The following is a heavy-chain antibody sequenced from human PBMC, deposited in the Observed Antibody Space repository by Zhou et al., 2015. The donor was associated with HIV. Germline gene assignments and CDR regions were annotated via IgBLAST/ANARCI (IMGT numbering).Heavy chain of an antibody. J-gene: IGHJ6*03. CDR1: GYTFASYG. D-gene: IGHD2-15*01. CDR3: ARSMGPIIVMIGASLAGRDYYMDV. Sequence: QVQLVQSGAEVKKPGASVKVSCKASGYTFASYGVSWVRQAPGQGLEWVGWISAYNGKINYAQKFRGRVTMTTDISTSTAYMEVRSLRSDDTAVYYCARSMGPIIVMIGASLAGRDYYMDVWGKGTTVTVSS. CDR2: ISAYNGKI. V-gene: IGHV1-18*01.